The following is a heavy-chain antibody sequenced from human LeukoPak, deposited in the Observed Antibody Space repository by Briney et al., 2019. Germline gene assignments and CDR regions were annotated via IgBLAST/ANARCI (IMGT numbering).Heavy chain of an antibody. Sequence: TSSETLSLTCAVSGGSISSSNWWSWVRQPPGKGLEWIGEIYHSGSTNYNPSLKSRVTISVDKSKNQFSLKLSSVTAADTAVYYCASWWWFGELGDAFDIWGQGTMVTVSS. CDR3: ASWWWFGELGDAFDI. CDR1: GGSISSSNW. J-gene: IGHJ3*02. D-gene: IGHD3-10*01. V-gene: IGHV4-4*02. CDR2: IYHSGST.